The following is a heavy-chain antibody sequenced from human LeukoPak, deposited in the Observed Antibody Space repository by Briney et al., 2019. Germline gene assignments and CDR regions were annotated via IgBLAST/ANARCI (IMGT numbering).Heavy chain of an antibody. CDR2: IYHSGST. V-gene: IGHV4-30-2*01. D-gene: IGHD1-7*01. CDR1: GGSISSGGYS. CDR3: ARGITGTTIDY. J-gene: IGHJ4*02. Sequence: SQTLSLTCAVSGGSISSGGYSWGWIRQPPGKGLEWIGYIYHSGSTYYNPSLKSRVTISVDRSKNQFSLKLSSVTAADTAVYYCARGITGTTIDYWGQGTLVTVSS.